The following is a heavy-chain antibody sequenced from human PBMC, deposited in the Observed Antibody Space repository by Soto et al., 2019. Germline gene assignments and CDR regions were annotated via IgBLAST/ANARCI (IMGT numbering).Heavy chain of an antibody. CDR3: AVGDYYDYVWGSYRPDY. CDR1: GGSVSSGSYY. V-gene: IGHV4-61*01. D-gene: IGHD3-16*02. Sequence: SETLSLTCTVSGGSVSSGSYYWSWIRQPPGKGLEWIGYIYYSGSTNYNPSLKSRVTISVDTSKNQFSLKLSSVTAAHTAVYYCAVGDYYDYVWGSYRPDYWGQGTRVTVSS. CDR2: IYYSGST. J-gene: IGHJ4*02.